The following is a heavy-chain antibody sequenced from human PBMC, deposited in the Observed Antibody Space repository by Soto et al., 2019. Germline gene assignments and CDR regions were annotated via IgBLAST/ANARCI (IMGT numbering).Heavy chain of an antibody. D-gene: IGHD3-9*01. V-gene: IGHV3-23*01. CDR3: ATRHDILTGYYHGGGFGAAFDI. J-gene: IGHJ3*02. CDR1: GFTFSSYA. Sequence: GGSLRLSCAASGFTFSSYAMSWVRQAPGKGLEWVSAISGSGGSTYYADSVKGRFTISRDNSKNTLYLQRNRLRAEDRAVYYCATRHDILTGYYHGGGFGAAFDIWGQGTMVTVSS. CDR2: ISGSGGST.